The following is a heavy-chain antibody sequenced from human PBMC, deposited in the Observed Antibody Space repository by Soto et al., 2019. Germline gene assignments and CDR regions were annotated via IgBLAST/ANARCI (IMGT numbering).Heavy chain of an antibody. D-gene: IGHD3-9*01. V-gene: IGHV4-30-2*01. CDR2: IYHSGST. Sequence: TLSLTLDVSCGSIISGGYSCSWIRQPQGKGLEWIGYIYHSGSTYYNPSLKGRVTISVDTSKNQFSLKLTSVTAADKAVYFCARDILTSRVSPTWFEPWRQGTLVTVSS. CDR3: ARDILTSRVSPTWFEP. J-gene: IGHJ5*02. CDR1: CGSIISGGYS.